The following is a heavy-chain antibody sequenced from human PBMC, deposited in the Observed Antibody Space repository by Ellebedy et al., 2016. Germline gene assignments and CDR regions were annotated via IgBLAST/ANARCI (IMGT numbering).Heavy chain of an antibody. J-gene: IGHJ4*02. Sequence: GGSLRLXCVASGSTFRNFFMRWVRHAPGGGLEWFSTISGDGDTTFSADSVKGRFTISRDSSKNSVYLRMDSLRAADTAVYYCYYGHYSAAWGQGTRVTVSS. D-gene: IGHD4-17*01. V-gene: IGHV3-23*01. CDR3: YYGHYSAA. CDR1: GSTFRNFF. CDR2: ISGDGDTT.